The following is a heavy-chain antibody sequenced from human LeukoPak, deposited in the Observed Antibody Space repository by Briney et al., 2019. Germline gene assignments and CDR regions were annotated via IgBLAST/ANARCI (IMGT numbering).Heavy chain of an antibody. Sequence: SETLSLTCAVYGGSFSGYYWSWIRQPPGKGLEWIGEINHSGSTNYNPSLKSRVTISVDTSKNQFSLKLSSVTAADTAVYYCARSVTVTPFDYWGQGTLVTVPS. CDR2: INHSGST. CDR1: GGSFSGYY. V-gene: IGHV4-34*01. J-gene: IGHJ4*02. CDR3: ARSVTVTPFDY. D-gene: IGHD4-17*01.